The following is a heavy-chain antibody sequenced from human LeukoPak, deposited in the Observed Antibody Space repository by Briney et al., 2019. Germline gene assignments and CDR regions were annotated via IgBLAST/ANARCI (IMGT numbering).Heavy chain of an antibody. CDR1: GFTFSNYW. CDR2: IKSGGNIT. CDR3: GRSGDFWSGSGVAY. Sequence: GGSLRLSCAASGFTFSNYWMYWVRQAPGKGLVWVSQIKSGGNITNYADSVKGRFTISRDNAKNTLFLQMNSLRAEDTAVYYCGRSGDFWSGSGVAYWGQGTLVSVSS. J-gene: IGHJ4*02. V-gene: IGHV3-74*01. D-gene: IGHD3-3*01.